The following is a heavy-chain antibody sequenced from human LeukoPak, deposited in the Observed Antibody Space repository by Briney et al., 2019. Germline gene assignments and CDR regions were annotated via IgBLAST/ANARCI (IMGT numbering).Heavy chain of an antibody. CDR1: GGSISSSSYY. CDR3: ARDRRGISWHYYFDY. V-gene: IGHV4-61*01. CDR2: IYYSGST. Sequence: SETLSLTCTVSGGSISSSSYYWSWIRQPPGKGLEWIGYIYYSGSTNYNPSLKSRVTISVDTSKNQFSLKLSAVTAGDTAVYYCARDRRGISWHYYFDYWGQGTLVTVSS. J-gene: IGHJ4*02. D-gene: IGHD2-15*01.